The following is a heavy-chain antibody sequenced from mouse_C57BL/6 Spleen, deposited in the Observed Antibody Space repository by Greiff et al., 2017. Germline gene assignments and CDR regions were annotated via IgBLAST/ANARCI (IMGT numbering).Heavy chain of an antibody. CDR3: ANYDGLAY. J-gene: IGHJ3*01. CDR1: GYSFTGYY. CDR2: INPSTGGT. D-gene: IGHD2-4*01. V-gene: IGHV1-42*01. Sequence: EVQLQQSGPELVKPGASVKISCTASGYSFTGYYMNWVKQSPEKSLEWIGEINPSTGGTNYNQKFKAKATLTVDKSSSTAYLQLKSLTSEDSAVYYCANYDGLAYWGQGTLVTVSA.